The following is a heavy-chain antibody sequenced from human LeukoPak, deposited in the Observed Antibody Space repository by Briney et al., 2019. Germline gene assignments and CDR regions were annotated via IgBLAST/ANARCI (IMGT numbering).Heavy chain of an antibody. CDR3: AKEYGSGSYFVDY. D-gene: IGHD3-10*01. CDR2: ISGGGGST. V-gene: IGHV3-23*01. J-gene: IGHJ4*02. CDR1: GFTFSSYA. Sequence: PGGSLRLSCAASGFTFSSYAMSWVRQAPGKGLEWVSGISGGGGSTYYADSVKGRFTISRDNSKNTLYLQMNSPRAEDTAIYYCAKEYGSGSYFVDYWGQGTLVTVSS.